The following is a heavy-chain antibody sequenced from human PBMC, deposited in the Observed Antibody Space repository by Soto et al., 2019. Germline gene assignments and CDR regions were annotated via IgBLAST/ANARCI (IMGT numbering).Heavy chain of an antibody. CDR2: ITSSSDTI. J-gene: IGHJ6*02. CDR1: GFTFSSFH. V-gene: IGHV3-48*02. CDR3: ARVAVVIPPGYYYAMDV. Sequence: GGSLRLSCAASGFTFSSFHMNWVRQAPGRGLEWVAYITSSSDTIYYSDSVKGRFTISRDNGKNSLFLQMNSLRDEDTAVYYCARVAVVIPPGYYYAMDVWGQGTTVTVSS. D-gene: IGHD3-22*01.